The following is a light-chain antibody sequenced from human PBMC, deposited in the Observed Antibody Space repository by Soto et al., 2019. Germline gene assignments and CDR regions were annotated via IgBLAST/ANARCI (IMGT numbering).Light chain of an antibody. CDR2: TAS. Sequence: DIQMTQSPSSLSASLGDRVTITCRASQSISTFLNWYQQKPGEAPKILIYTASSLQSGAPSRFRGSGSGTDFTLTISSLQPEDVATYHCQQTDSTPWTFGQGTKVEIK. J-gene: IGKJ1*01. CDR1: QSISTF. CDR3: QQTDSTPWT. V-gene: IGKV1-39*01.